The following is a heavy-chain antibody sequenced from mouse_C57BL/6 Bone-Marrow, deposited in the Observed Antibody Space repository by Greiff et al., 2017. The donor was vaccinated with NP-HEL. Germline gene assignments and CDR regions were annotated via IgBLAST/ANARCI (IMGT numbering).Heavy chain of an antibody. J-gene: IGHJ1*03. Sequence: VNLVESGPELVRPGVSVKISCKGSGYTFTDYAMHWVKQSHAKSLEWIGVISTYYGDASYNQKFNDKATMTVAKSSSTAYMELARLTSEYSAVYYCARSRSYYGSSYWYFDVWGTGTTVTVSS. V-gene: IGHV1-67*01. D-gene: IGHD1-1*01. CDR1: GYTFTDYA. CDR2: ISTYYGDA. CDR3: ARSRSYYGSSYWYFDV.